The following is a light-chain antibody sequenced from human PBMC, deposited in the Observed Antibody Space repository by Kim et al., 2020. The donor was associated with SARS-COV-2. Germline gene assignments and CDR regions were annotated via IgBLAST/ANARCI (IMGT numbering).Light chain of an antibody. CDR3: CSYAGSYGVV. CDR1: SSDVGYYNY. CDR2: DVS. Sequence: GQSLTISCTGTSSDVGYYNYVSWYQQHPVKAPKLMIYDVSKRPSGVPDRFSGSKSGNTASLTISGLQAEDEADYYCCSYAGSYGVVFGGGTKLTVL. V-gene: IGLV2-11*01. J-gene: IGLJ2*01.